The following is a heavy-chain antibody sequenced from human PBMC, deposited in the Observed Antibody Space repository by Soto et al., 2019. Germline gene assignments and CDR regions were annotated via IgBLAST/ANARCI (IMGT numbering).Heavy chain of an antibody. J-gene: IGHJ2*01. D-gene: IGHD2-21*02. V-gene: IGHV1-69*12. CDR2: IIPIFGTA. Sequence: QVQLVQSGAEVKKPGSSVTVSCKASGGTFSSSTISWVRQAPGHGLEWMGGIIPIFGTANYAQKFQGRVTMTADEVTSTADMESRSPSSAATAVYYCVRGNHRWRQWRYFALWGAGALGTRSA. CDR3: VRGNHRWRQWRYFAL. CDR1: GGTFSSST.